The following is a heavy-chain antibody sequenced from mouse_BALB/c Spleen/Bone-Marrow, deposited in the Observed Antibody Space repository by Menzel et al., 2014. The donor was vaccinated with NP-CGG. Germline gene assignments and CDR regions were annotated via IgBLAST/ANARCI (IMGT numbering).Heavy chain of an antibody. CDR1: GYTFTRYT. CDR3: TIRYYAMDY. V-gene: IGHV1-4*01. Sequence: VQLQQSGAELASPGASVKMSCRASGYTFTRYTMHWEKKRPGQGLEWIGYIIPNSGYSNYNQKFKVKATLTADKSSSTVYMQLNSLTSEDSAVYYCTIRYYAMDYWGQGTSVTGAS. CDR2: IIPNSGYS. J-gene: IGHJ4*01. D-gene: IGHD2-12*01.